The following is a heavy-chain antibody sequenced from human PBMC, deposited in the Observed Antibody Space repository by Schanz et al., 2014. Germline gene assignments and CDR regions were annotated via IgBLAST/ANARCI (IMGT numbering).Heavy chain of an antibody. CDR3: ASDFWSGYSHYYYGLDV. Sequence: QVQLVQSGAEVKEPGASVKVSCKASGYTFPSYGISWVRQAPGQGLEWMGWINPDSGGTNYAQKFQGRVTMTRDMSINTAYMELSRLRSDDSAVYYCASDFWSGYSHYYYGLDVWGQGTMVTVSS. CDR2: INPDSGGT. CDR1: GYTFPSYG. J-gene: IGHJ6*02. D-gene: IGHD3-3*01. V-gene: IGHV1-2*02.